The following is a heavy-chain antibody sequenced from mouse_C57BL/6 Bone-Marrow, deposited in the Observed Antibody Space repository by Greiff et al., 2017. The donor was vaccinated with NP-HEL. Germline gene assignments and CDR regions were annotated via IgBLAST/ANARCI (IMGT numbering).Heavy chain of an antibody. J-gene: IGHJ4*01. CDR1: GYTFTSYW. Sequence: VQLKQPGAELVKPGASVKLSCKASGYTFTSYWMQWVKQRPGQGLEWIGEIDPSDSYTNYNQKFKGKATLTVDPSSSTAYMQLRSLTSEDSAVYYCAPITTVKFYAMDYWGQGTSVTVSS. D-gene: IGHD1-1*01. V-gene: IGHV1-50*01. CDR2: IDPSDSYT. CDR3: APITTVKFYAMDY.